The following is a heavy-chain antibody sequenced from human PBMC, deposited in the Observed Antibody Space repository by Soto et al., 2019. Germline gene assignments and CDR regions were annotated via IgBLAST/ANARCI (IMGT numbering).Heavy chain of an antibody. Sequence: GGSLRLSCAASGFTFSSYTMNWVRQAPGKGLEWVSYISSSSSTIYYADSVKGRFTISSDNAKNSLYLQMNSLRAEDTAVYYCARDTSGDVDYWGQGTLVTVSS. CDR1: GFTFSSYT. CDR2: ISSSSSTI. J-gene: IGHJ4*02. CDR3: ARDTSGDVDY. D-gene: IGHD5-12*01. V-gene: IGHV3-48*01.